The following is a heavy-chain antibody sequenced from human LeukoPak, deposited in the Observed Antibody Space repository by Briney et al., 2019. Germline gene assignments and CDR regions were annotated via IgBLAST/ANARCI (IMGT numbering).Heavy chain of an antibody. J-gene: IGHJ4*02. D-gene: IGHD2/OR15-2a*01. CDR3: ATVLGTNPPFFDY. CDR2: FDPEDGET. Sequence: GASVKVSCKVSGYTLTELSLQWVRQAPGKGLEWMGGFDPEDGETIYAQKFQGRVTMTEDTSTDTAYMELSSLRSEDTAVYYCATVLGTNPPFFDYWGQGTLVTVSS. V-gene: IGHV1-24*01. CDR1: GYTLTELS.